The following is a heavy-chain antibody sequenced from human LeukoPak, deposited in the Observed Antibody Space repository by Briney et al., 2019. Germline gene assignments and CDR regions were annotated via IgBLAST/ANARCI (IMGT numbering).Heavy chain of an antibody. Sequence: SETLSLTCTVSGYAITSGGFSWNWIRQPPGKGLEWIGCIYNRGPAYYNPSLKSRFTISVDRPKNQFFLNVTSLTAADTAVYYCARSRQASGLFNSWGQGTLVVVSS. J-gene: IGHJ5*01. CDR2: IYNRGPA. D-gene: IGHD3-10*01. V-gene: IGHV4-30-2*01. CDR3: ARSRQASGLFNS. CDR1: GYAITSGGFS.